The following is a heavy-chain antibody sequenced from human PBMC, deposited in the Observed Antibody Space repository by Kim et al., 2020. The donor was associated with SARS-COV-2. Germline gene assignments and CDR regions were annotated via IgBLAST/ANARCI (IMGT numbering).Heavy chain of an antibody. J-gene: IGHJ4*02. CDR3: ARERGMAASGMSWFEY. D-gene: IGHD6-13*01. V-gene: IGHV3-30*07. Sequence: SVKGRFTISRDSSKNTMYLQMNSLRVDDTALYYCARERGMAASGMSWFEYWGQGALVTVSS.